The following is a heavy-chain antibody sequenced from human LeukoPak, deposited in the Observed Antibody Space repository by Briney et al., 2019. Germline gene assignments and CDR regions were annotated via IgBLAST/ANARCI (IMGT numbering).Heavy chain of an antibody. CDR1: GFTFTNYW. CDR2: IKKDGSEE. Sequence: GGSLRLSCAVSGFTFTNYWMSWVRQAPGKGLEWVANIKKDGSEEYYEDSVKGRFTISRDNAKNPVYLQMNSLRAEDTAVYYCAKVPRIQLWVYYYYMDVWGKGTTVTVSS. CDR3: AKVPRIQLWVYYYYMDV. J-gene: IGHJ6*03. V-gene: IGHV3-7*03. D-gene: IGHD5-18*01.